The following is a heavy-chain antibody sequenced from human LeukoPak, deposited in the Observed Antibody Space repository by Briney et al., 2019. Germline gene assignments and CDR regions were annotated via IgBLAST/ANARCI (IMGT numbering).Heavy chain of an antibody. J-gene: IGHJ4*02. CDR3: ARLYGDYYFDY. CDR2: IKQDGSEK. V-gene: IGHV3-7*01. Sequence: AAGSLRLSCAASGFTFSSYWMSWVPQAPGKGLEWVANIKQDGSEKSYVDSVKGRFTISRDNAKTSLYLQMNSLRAEDTAVYYCARLYGDYYFDYWGQGTLVTVSS. D-gene: IGHD4-17*01. CDR1: GFTFSSYW.